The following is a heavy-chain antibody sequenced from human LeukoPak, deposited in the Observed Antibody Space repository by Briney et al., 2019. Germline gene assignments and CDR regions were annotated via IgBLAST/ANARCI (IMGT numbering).Heavy chain of an antibody. CDR1: DGSISSYY. V-gene: IGHV4-59*08. J-gene: IGHJ5*02. CDR3: ARHTPGNSNYHLSSFDP. D-gene: IGHD4-11*01. Sequence: PSETLSLTCTVSDGSISSYYWSWIRLPPGKGLEWIAYITYSGSTYYNPSLKSRVTISVDTSKNQFSLKLSSVTAADTAVYYCARHTPGNSNYHLSSFDPWGQGTLVTVSS. CDR2: ITYSGST.